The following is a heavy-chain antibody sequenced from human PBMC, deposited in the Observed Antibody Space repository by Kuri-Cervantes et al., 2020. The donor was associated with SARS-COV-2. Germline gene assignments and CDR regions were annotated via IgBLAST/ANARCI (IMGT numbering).Heavy chain of an antibody. CDR3: TTLIDY. Sequence: GGSLRLSCAASGFTFDDYAMHWVRQPPGKGLEWVSGISWNSNNIDYMDSVKGRFTISRDNAKNSLFLQMNSLRAEDMAMYYCTTLIDYWGQGALVTVSS. J-gene: IGHJ4*02. CDR1: GFTFDDYA. D-gene: IGHD1-1*01. V-gene: IGHV3-9*03. CDR2: ISWNSNNI.